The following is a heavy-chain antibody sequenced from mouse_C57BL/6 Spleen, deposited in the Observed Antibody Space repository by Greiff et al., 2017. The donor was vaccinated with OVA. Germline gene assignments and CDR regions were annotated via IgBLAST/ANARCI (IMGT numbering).Heavy chain of an antibody. CDR1: GYTFTGYW. CDR3: ARRSYGSSLSHAMDY. D-gene: IGHD1-1*01. J-gene: IGHJ4*01. V-gene: IGHV1-9*01. Sequence: QVQLQQSGAELMKPGASVKLSCKATGYTFTGYWIEWVKQRPGHGLEWIGEILPGRGSTNYNEKFKGKATFTADTSSNTAYMQLRSLTTADSAIYYCARRSYGSSLSHAMDYWGQGTSVTVSA. CDR2: ILPGRGST.